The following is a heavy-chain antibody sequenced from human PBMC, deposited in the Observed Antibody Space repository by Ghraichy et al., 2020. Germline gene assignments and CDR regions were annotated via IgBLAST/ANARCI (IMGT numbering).Heavy chain of an antibody. Sequence: SLRLSCAASGFTFDDYAMHWVRQAPGKGLEWVSGISWNSGSIGYADSVKGRFTISRDNAKNSLYLQMNSLRAEDTALYYCAKDIRSSSWYGYYYYGMDVWGQGTTVTVSS. CDR2: ISWNSGSI. D-gene: IGHD6-13*01. CDR3: AKDIRSSSWYGYYYYGMDV. J-gene: IGHJ6*02. V-gene: IGHV3-9*01. CDR1: GFTFDDYA.